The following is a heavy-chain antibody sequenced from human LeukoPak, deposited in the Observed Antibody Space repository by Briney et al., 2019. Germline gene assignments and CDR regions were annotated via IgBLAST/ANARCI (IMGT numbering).Heavy chain of an antibody. Sequence: GRSLRLSCAASGFTFSSCGMHWVRQAPGKGLEWVAVISYDGSNKYYADSVKGRFTISRDNSKNTLYLQMNSLRAEDTAVYSCARASGPFDYWGQGTLVTVSS. V-gene: IGHV3-30*03. D-gene: IGHD3-10*01. CDR3: ARASGPFDY. J-gene: IGHJ4*02. CDR2: ISYDGSNK. CDR1: GFTFSSCG.